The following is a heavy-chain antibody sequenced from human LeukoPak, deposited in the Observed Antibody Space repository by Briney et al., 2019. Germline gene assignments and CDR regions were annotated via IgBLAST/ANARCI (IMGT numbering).Heavy chain of an antibody. CDR3: SFSMVRGVIGTYYFDY. Sequence: KTGGSLRLSCAASGFTFSDYYMSWIRQAPGKGLEWVSYISSSGSTIYYADSVKGRFTISRDNAKNSLYLQMNSLRAEDTAVYYRSFSMVRGVIGTYYFDYWGQGTLVTVSS. D-gene: IGHD3-10*01. CDR1: GFTFSDYY. CDR2: ISSSGSTI. V-gene: IGHV3-11*01. J-gene: IGHJ4*02.